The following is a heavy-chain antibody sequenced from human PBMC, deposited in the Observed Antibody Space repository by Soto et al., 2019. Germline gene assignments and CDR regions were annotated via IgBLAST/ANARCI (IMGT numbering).Heavy chain of an antibody. Sequence: GGSLRLSCAASGFTFSSYAMHWVRQAPGKGLEWVAVISYDGSNKYYADSVKGRFTISRDNSKNTLYLQMNSLRAEDTAGYYCVVIPQHWGQGTLVTVSS. CDR2: ISYDGSNK. CDR3: VVIPQH. D-gene: IGHD3-16*02. J-gene: IGHJ1*01. CDR1: GFTFSSYA. V-gene: IGHV3-30-3*01.